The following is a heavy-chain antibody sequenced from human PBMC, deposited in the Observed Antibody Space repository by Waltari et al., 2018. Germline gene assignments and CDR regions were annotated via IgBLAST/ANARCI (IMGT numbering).Heavy chain of an antibody. CDR3: AEAVAGNDAFDI. Sequence: QVQLVQSGAEVKKPGSSVKVSCKASGGTFSSYTISWVRQAPGQGLEWMGRIIPILGIANYAQKFQGRVTITADKSTSTAYMELGRLRSDDTAVYYCAEAVAGNDAFDIWGQGTMVTVSS. CDR2: IIPILGIA. J-gene: IGHJ3*02. V-gene: IGHV1-69*02. CDR1: GGTFSSYT. D-gene: IGHD6-19*01.